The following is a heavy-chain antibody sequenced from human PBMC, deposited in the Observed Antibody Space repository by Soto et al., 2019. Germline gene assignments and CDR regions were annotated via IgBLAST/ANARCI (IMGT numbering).Heavy chain of an antibody. CDR2: TYYRSKWYN. D-gene: IGHD3-10*01. J-gene: IGHJ6*02. Sequence: SRTLSLTCAISGDSVSSNSAAWNWIRQSPSRGLEWLGRTYYRSKWYNDYAVSVKSRITINPDTSKNQFSLQLNSVTPEDTAVYYCAGITMVRGVTGYWYYYGMDVWGQGTTVTVSS. V-gene: IGHV6-1*01. CDR3: AGITMVRGVTGYWYYYGMDV. CDR1: GDSVSSNSAA.